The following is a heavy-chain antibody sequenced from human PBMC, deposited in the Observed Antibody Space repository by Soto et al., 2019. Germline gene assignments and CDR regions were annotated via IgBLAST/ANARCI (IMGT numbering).Heavy chain of an antibody. Sequence: QVQLVQSGAEVKKPGASVKVSCKASGYTFSNYLLHWVRQAPGQGLEWMGWINAGNVHTKYSQKFQGRVTFTRDTSATTAYIELSSLRSEDTAVYYCASPSYGSGSSYWGQGTLVTVSS. CDR3: ASPSYGSGSSY. V-gene: IGHV1-3*01. CDR2: INAGNVHT. CDR1: GYTFSNYL. D-gene: IGHD3-10*01. J-gene: IGHJ4*02.